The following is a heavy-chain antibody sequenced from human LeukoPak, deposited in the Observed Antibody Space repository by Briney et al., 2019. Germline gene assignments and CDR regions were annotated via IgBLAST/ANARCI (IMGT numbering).Heavy chain of an antibody. CDR1: GGSFSGNY. D-gene: IGHD3-3*01. J-gene: IGHJ5*02. V-gene: IGHV4-34*01. CDR2: INHSGST. CDR3: ARTRFLEWLSTPFDP. Sequence: SETLSLTCAVYGGSFSGNYWSWTRQPPGKGREWSGEINHSGSTNYNPSLKSRVTILVDTSKNQFSLHISSVTAADTAVYYCARTRFLEWLSTPFDPWGQGTLVTVSS.